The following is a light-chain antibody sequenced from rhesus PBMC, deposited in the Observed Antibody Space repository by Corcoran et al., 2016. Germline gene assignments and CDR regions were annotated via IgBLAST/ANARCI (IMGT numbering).Light chain of an antibody. V-gene: IGKV3-24*04. CDR2: GAS. J-gene: IGKJ1*01. CDR3: LQSSNWPWT. Sequence: EIVMTQSPATLALSPGERATLSCRASQRVSSYLAWYQQKPGQAPRLLIYGASGRATGIPERFSGCGCGTEFTLTISSLEPEDVGVYFCLQSSNWPWTFGQGTKVEIK. CDR1: QRVSSY.